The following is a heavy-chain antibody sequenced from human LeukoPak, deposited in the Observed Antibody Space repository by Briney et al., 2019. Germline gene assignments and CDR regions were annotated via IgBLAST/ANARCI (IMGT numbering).Heavy chain of an antibody. CDR2: ISGDGSNT. J-gene: IGHJ4*02. CDR1: GSTFSSYW. D-gene: IGHD1-1*01. V-gene: IGHV3-74*01. CDR3: ARTNYYFDS. Sequence: GGSLRLSCAASGSTFSSYWVHWVRQAPGKGLVWVSRISGDGSNTHYADSVKGRFTISRDNAENTLYLQMNSLRAEDTALYYCARTNYYFDSWGQGSLVTVSS.